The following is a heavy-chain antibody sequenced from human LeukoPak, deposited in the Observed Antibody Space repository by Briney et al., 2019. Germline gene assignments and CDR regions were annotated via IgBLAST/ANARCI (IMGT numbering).Heavy chain of an antibody. CDR2: MWYDGSNK. CDR3: ARDNVAVAGTFDY. D-gene: IGHD6-19*01. V-gene: IGHV3-33*01. CDR1: GFTFSSYG. J-gene: IGHJ4*02. Sequence: PGRSLRLSCAASGFTFSSYGMHWVRQAPGKGLEWVAVMWYDGSNKYYADSVKGRFTISRDNSKNTLYLQMNSLRAEDTAVYYCARDNVAVAGTFDYWGQGTLVTVSS.